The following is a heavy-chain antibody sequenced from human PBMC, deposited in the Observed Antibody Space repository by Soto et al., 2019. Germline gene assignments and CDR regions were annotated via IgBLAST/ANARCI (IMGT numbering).Heavy chain of an antibody. CDR3: ARRRGQYSSSSFDY. V-gene: IGHV5-51*01. CDR1: GYSFSSYW. CDR2: TYPGDSDT. J-gene: IGHJ4*02. Sequence: GESLKISCKGSGYSFSSYWIGWVRQMPGKGLEWMGITYPGDSDTKYSPSFQGQVTISADKSIRTAYLQWSSLKASDTAMYYCARRRGQYSSSSFDYWGQGTLVTVSS. D-gene: IGHD6-6*01.